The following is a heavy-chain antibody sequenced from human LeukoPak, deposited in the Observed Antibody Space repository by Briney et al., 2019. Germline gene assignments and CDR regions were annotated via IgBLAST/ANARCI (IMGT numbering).Heavy chain of an antibody. D-gene: IGHD1-26*01. V-gene: IGHV3-48*04. CDR1: GFTFSSYS. J-gene: IGHJ4*02. CDR3: ARDRPVGATLDY. CDR2: ISSSGSTI. Sequence: PGGSLRLSCAASGFTFSSYSMNWVRQAPGKGLEWLSYISSSGSTIYYADSVKGRFTISRDNAKNSLYLQMNSLRAEDTAVYYCARDRPVGATLDYWGQGTLVTVSS.